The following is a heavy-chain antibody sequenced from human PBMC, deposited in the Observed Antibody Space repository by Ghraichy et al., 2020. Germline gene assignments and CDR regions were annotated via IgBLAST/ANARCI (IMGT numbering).Heavy chain of an antibody. CDR1: GFTFSDYY. J-gene: IGHJ4*02. D-gene: IGHD2-2*01. Sequence: LSLTCAASGFTFSDYYMSWIRQAPGKGLEWVSYISSSGDTMFYADSVKGRFTISRDNAKNSLYLQMNSLRAEDTAVYYCARVCGASSSTSCYHYWGQGTLITVSS. V-gene: IGHV3-11*01. CDR3: ARVCGASSSTSCYHY. CDR2: ISSSGDTM.